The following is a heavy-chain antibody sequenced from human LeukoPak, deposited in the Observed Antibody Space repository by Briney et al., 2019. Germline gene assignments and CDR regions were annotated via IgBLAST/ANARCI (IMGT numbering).Heavy chain of an antibody. J-gene: IGHJ3*02. CDR2: IYHSGST. CDR1: GGSISSYY. Sequence: SETLSLTCTVSGGSISSYYWSWIRQPPGKGLQWIGEIYHSGSTNYNPSLKSRVTISVDKSKNQFSLKLSSVTAADTAVYYCARGLSRSFAFDIWGQGTMVTVSS. D-gene: IGHD2-2*01. V-gene: IGHV4-59*12. CDR3: ARGLSRSFAFDI.